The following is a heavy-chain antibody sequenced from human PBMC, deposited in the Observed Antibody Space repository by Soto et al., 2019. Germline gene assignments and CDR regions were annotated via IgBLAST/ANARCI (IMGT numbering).Heavy chain of an antibody. CDR3: ARVLSTAAVDY. CDR1: GGSIRSGDYY. CDR2: TYYSGYT. Sequence: QVQLQESGPGLVKPSQTLSLSCTVSGGSIRSGDYYWTWIRQHPGKGLEWIGYTYYSGYTNYNPSLKSRVTTSVDGSKNQFSVTLSSVTAADTAVYYCARVLSTAAVDYWGQGTLVTVSS. D-gene: IGHD6-13*01. V-gene: IGHV4-31*03. J-gene: IGHJ4*02.